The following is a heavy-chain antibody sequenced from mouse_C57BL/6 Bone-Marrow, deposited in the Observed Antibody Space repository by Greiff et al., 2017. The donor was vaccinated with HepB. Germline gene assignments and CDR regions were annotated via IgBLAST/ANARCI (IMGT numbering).Heavy chain of an antibody. CDR1: GFSLTSYG. J-gene: IGHJ4*01. V-gene: IGHV2-2*01. CDR3: ASHYGSSYGEDYAMDY. CDR2: IWSGGST. Sequence: QVQLQQPGPGLVQPSQSLSITCTVSGFSLTSYGVHWVRQSPGKGLEWLGVIWSGGSTDYNAAFISRLSISKDNSKSQVFFKMNSLQADDTAIYYCASHYGSSYGEDYAMDYWGQGTSVTVSS. D-gene: IGHD1-1*01.